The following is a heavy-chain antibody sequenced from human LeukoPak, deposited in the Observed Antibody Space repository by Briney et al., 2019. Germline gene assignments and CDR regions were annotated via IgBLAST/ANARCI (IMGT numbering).Heavy chain of an antibody. D-gene: IGHD3-22*01. V-gene: IGHV4-39*01. CDR3: ARPGYYYDSSGYYYRDY. J-gene: IGHJ4*02. CDR2: ISYSGST. Sequence: SETLSLTCTVSGGSISSNNHYWGWIRQPPGKGLEWIGSISYSGSTYCNPSLKSRVTISVDTSKNQFSLKLSSVTAADTAVYYCARPGYYYDSSGYYYRDYWGQGTLVTVSS. CDR1: GGSISSNNHY.